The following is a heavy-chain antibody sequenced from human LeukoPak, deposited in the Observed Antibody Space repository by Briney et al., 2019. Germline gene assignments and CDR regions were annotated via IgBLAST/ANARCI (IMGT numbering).Heavy chain of an antibody. V-gene: IGHV3-23*01. CDR3: ARTGPYYFDY. CDR1: GLTFSSYG. D-gene: IGHD1/OR15-1a*01. CDR2: ISTTGGTT. Sequence: GGSLRLSCAASGLTFSSYGMSWVRQAPGRGLEWVSAISTTGGTTYYADSVKGRFTISRDNSKNTLYLQMNSLRAEDTAVYYCARTGPYYFDYWGQGTLVTVSS. J-gene: IGHJ4*02.